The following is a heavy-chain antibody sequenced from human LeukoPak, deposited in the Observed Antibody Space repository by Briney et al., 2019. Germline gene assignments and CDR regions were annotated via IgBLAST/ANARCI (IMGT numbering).Heavy chain of an antibody. D-gene: IGHD3-16*01. V-gene: IGHV4-4*07. Sequence: SETLSLTCTVSGGSISSYYWSWIRQPAGKGLEWIGRIYTSGSTNYNPSLKSRVTMSVDTSKNQFSLKLSSVTAADTAVYYCARSTADTYVWGFTDAFDIWGQGTMVTVSS. CDR2: IYTSGST. CDR3: ARSTADTYVWGFTDAFDI. J-gene: IGHJ3*02. CDR1: GGSISSYY.